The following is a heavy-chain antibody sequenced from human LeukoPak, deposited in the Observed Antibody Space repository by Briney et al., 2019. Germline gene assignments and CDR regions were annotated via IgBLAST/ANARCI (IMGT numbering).Heavy chain of an antibody. CDR2: ISGSGGST. J-gene: IGHJ3*02. Sequence: PGGSLRLSCAAPGFTFSSYAMSWVRQAPGKGLEWVSAISGSGGSTYYADSVKGRFTISRDNSKNTPYLQMNSLRAEDTAVYYCAKSLGDYIWGSYRDAFDIWGQGTMVTVSS. CDR1: GFTFSSYA. CDR3: AKSLGDYIWGSYRDAFDI. D-gene: IGHD3-16*02. V-gene: IGHV3-23*01.